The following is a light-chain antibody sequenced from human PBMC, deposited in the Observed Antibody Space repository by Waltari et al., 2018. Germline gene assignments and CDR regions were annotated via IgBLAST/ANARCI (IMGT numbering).Light chain of an antibody. CDR2: GAS. CDR3: QQYGSSPPKYT. V-gene: IGKV3-20*01. Sequence: ELVLTPSPVPLSLSPGASATLSSSPSQSGSSNYLGWYQQKPGQAPRLLIYGASNRATGVPDRFSGSGSGTAFTLTISRLEPEDFAVYYCQQYGSSPPKYTFGQGTKLEI. CDR1: QSGSSNY. J-gene: IGKJ2*01.